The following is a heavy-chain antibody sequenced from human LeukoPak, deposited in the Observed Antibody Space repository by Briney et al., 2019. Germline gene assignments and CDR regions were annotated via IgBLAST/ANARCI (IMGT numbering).Heavy chain of an antibody. V-gene: IGHV4-61*02. CDR2: IYTSGST. Sequence: PSETLSLTCTVSGGSISSGSYYWSWIRQPAGKGLEWIGRIYTSGSTNYNPSLKSRVTISVDTSKNQFSLKLSSVTAADTAVYYCARESYSYGSGFDYWGQGTLVTVSS. J-gene: IGHJ4*02. D-gene: IGHD5-18*01. CDR1: GGSISSGSYY. CDR3: ARESYSYGSGFDY.